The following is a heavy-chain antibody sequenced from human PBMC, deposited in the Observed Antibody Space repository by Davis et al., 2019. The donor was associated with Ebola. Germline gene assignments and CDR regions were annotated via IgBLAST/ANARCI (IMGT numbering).Heavy chain of an antibody. CDR3: TLGYCSSTSCPYYYYYGMDV. CDR1: GFTFSSYS. D-gene: IGHD2-2*01. V-gene: IGHV3-21*04. J-gene: IGHJ6*02. CDR2: ISSSSSYI. Sequence: GGSLRLSCAASGFTFSSYSMNWVRQAPGKGLEWVSSISSSSSYIYYADSVKGRFTISRDNAKNSLYLQMNSLRAEDTAVYYCTLGYCSSTSCPYYYYYGMDVWGQGTTVTVSS.